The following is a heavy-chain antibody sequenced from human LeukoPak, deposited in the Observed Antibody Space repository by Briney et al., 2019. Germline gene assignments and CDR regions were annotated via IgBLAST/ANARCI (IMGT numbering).Heavy chain of an antibody. J-gene: IGHJ4*02. CDR2: MNPNSGNT. CDR3: ARERLYGSGSYSRPHLDY. CDR1: GYTLTSYD. Sequence: GASVKVSCKASGYTLTSYDINWVRQATGQGLEWMGWMNPNSGNTGYAQKFQGRVTMTRNTSISTAYMELSSLRSEDTAVYYCARERLYGSGSYSRPHLDYWGQGTLVTVSS. D-gene: IGHD3-10*01. V-gene: IGHV1-8*01.